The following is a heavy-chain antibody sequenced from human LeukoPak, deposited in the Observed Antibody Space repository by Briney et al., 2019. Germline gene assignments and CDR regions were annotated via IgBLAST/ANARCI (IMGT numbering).Heavy chain of an antibody. V-gene: IGHV1-18*01. CDR2: ISAYNGNT. D-gene: IGHD3-3*01. J-gene: IGHJ4*02. CDR1: GYTFTSYG. Sequence: GASVKVSCKASGYTFTSYGISWVRQAPGQGLEWMGWISAYNGNTNYAQKLQGRVTMTTDTSTSTAYMELRSLRSDDTAVYYCARSLVRITIFGVGYYFDYWGQGTLVTVSS. CDR3: ARSLVRITIFGVGYYFDY.